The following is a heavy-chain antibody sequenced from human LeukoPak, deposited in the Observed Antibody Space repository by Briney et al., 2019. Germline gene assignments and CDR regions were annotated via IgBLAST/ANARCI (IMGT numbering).Heavy chain of an antibody. Sequence: GGSLRLSCAASGFTFSSYGMHWVRQAPGKGLEWVAVISYDGSNKYYADSVKGRFTISRDNSKNTLYLQMSSLRAEDTAVYYCAKGGRSVYYYYGMDVWGQGTTVTVSS. CDR3: AKGGRSVYYYYGMDV. V-gene: IGHV3-30*18. D-gene: IGHD6-25*01. CDR1: GFTFSSYG. J-gene: IGHJ6*02. CDR2: ISYDGSNK.